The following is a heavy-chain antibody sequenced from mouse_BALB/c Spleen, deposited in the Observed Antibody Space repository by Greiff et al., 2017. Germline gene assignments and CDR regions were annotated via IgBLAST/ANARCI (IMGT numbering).Heavy chain of an antibody. D-gene: IGHD2-3*01. J-gene: IGHJ4*01. V-gene: IGHV1-69*02. Sequence: QVQLQQSGAELVRPGASVKLSCKASGYTFTSYWINWVKQRPGQGLEWIGNIYPSDSYTNYNQKFKDKATLTVDKSSSTAYMQLSSLTSDDSAVYFCARDGYYEDYYTMDYWGQGTSVTVSS. CDR3: ARDGYYEDYYTMDY. CDR2: IYPSDSYT. CDR1: GYTFTSYW.